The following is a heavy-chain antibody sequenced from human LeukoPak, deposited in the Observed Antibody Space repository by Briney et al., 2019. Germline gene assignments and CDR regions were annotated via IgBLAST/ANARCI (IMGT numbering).Heavy chain of an antibody. CDR1: GGSISSYY. CDR3: ARTFPRISYGMDV. D-gene: IGHD1-14*01. Sequence: SETLSLTCTVSGGSISSYYWSWIRQPPGKGLDGIGYIYYSGSTNYNPSLKSRVTISVDTSKNQFSLKLTSVTAADTAVYYCARTFPRISYGMDVWGQGTTVSVSS. V-gene: IGHV4-59*01. CDR2: IYYSGST. J-gene: IGHJ6*02.